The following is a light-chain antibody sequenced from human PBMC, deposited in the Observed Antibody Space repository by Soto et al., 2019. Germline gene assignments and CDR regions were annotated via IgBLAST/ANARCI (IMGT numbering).Light chain of an antibody. J-gene: IGLJ1*01. CDR3: TSYTSMSTDV. V-gene: IGLV2-14*01. CDR2: EVS. Sequence: QSALTQPASVSESPGQSITISCAGTSSDVGGYNHVSWYQQHADKAPKLLIHEVSNRPSGVSNRFSGSKSGNTASLTISGLQAEDVADYYFTSYTSMSTDVFGTGTKVTVL. CDR1: SSDVGGYNH.